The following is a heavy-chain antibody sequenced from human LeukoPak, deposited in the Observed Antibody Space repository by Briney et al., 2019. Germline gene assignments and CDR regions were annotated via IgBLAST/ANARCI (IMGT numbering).Heavy chain of an antibody. J-gene: IGHJ5*02. V-gene: IGHV3-23*01. CDR1: GFTFSSYG. CDR3: AKLTSTWFDP. CDR2: ISGSGGST. Sequence: GGSLRLSCAASGFTFSSYGMSWVRQAPGKGLEWVSAISGSGGSTYYADSVKGRFTISRDNSKNTLFLQMNSLRGEDTAVYYCAKLTSTWFDPWGQGTLVTVSS. D-gene: IGHD2-2*01.